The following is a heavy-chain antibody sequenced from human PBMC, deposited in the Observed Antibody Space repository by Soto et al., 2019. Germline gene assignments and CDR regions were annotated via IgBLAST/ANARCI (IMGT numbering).Heavy chain of an antibody. V-gene: IGHV4-59*08. Sequence: LSLTCTVSGGSISNYYWSWIRQPPGKGLQWIGYIFSSGSTNYNPSLKSRVTISVNTSKNQFSLNLNSVTAADTAVYYCARQRRDFDYWGQGTLVTVS. CDR2: IFSSGST. CDR1: GGSISNYY. J-gene: IGHJ4*02. CDR3: ARQRRDFDY.